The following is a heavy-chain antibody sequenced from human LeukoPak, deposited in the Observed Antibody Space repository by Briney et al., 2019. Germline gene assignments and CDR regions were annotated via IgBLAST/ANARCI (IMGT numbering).Heavy chain of an antibody. J-gene: IGHJ6*02. V-gene: IGHV3-48*03. CDR2: ISSGGSSI. D-gene: IGHD5-24*01. CDR3: ARRQFYYYGMDV. Sequence: PGGSLRLSCAASGFTFNTYEVNWVRQAPGKGLEWVSYISSGGSSIYYADSVKGRFTISRDNAKNSLYLQMNSLRAEDTAVYYCARRQFYYYGMDVWGQGTTVTVSS. CDR1: GFTFNTYE.